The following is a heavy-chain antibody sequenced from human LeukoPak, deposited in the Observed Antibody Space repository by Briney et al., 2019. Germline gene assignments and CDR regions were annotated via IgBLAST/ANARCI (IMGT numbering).Heavy chain of an antibody. CDR3: ARDRGGSYSAIDY. CDR1: GFIFRSYW. CDR2: IDEHGFKT. D-gene: IGHD1-26*01. Sequence: GGSLRLSCAASGFIFRSYWMVWVRQAPGKGLEWVASIDEHGFKTYYAASVTGRFTISKDTAKNSLYLQKNSLRAEDTAVYYCARDRGGSYSAIDYWGQGTLVTVSS. V-gene: IGHV3-7*01. J-gene: IGHJ4*02.